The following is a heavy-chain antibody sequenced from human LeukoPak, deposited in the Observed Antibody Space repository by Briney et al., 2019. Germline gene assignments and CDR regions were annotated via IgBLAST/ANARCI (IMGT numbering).Heavy chain of an antibody. CDR3: AKENTRDGYRHFHY. D-gene: IGHD5-24*01. CDR1: GFPFSSYG. CDR2: IRYDENTK. J-gene: IGHJ4*02. V-gene: IGHV3-30*02. Sequence: PGGSLRLSCTASGFPFSSYGMQWVRQAPGKGLEGVACIRYDENTKYYADSVKGRFTVSRDNSENTLFLQMNSLGAEDTAVYYCAKENTRDGYRHFHYWGQGTLVTVSS.